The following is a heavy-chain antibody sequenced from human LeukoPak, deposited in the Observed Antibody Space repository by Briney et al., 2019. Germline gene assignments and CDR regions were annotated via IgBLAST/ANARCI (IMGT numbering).Heavy chain of an antibody. Sequence: GGSLRLSCAASGFTFSNYWMSWVRQAPGKGLELVANIKQDGSEKYYVDSVKGRFTISKDNAKNSLYLQMNSLRAEDTAVYYCARPAGWGSLDYWGQGTLVTVSS. CDR1: GFTFSNYW. D-gene: IGHD7-27*01. CDR2: IKQDGSEK. J-gene: IGHJ4*02. CDR3: ARPAGWGSLDY. V-gene: IGHV3-7*01.